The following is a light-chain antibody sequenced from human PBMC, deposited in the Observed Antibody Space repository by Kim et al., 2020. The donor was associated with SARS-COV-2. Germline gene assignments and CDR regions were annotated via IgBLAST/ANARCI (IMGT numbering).Light chain of an antibody. CDR3: QTWDSSTEV. CDR2: QDN. CDR1: ELEHKY. V-gene: IGLV3-1*01. Sequence: SYELTQPPSVSVSPGQTASITCSGDELEHKYASWYQQKPGQSPVLVISQDNRRSSGIPERFSGSKSGNTATLTISGTQGVDEGDYYCQTWDSSTEVFGGGTQLTVL. J-gene: IGLJ3*02.